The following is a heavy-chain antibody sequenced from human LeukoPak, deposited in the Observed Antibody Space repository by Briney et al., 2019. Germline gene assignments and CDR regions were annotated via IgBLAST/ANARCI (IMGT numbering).Heavy chain of an antibody. D-gene: IGHD4-17*01. J-gene: IGHJ5*02. CDR3: ARDVHGDYGSGWFDP. V-gene: IGHV1-69*13. CDR1: GGTFNNSA. Sequence: SVKVSCKTSGGTFNNSAISWVRQAPGQGLEWLGGIMPLFGTAGYAQKFQGRVTITQDESTRTVYLELTSLTSDDTAVYYCARDVHGDYGSGWFDPWGQGTLVSVSS. CDR2: IMPLFGTA.